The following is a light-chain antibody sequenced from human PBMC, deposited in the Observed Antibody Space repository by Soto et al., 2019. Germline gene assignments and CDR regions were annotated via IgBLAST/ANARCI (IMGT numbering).Light chain of an antibody. CDR2: GAS. V-gene: IGKV3D-15*01. CDR1: QSVSSY. J-gene: IGKJ1*01. Sequence: EIELTQSPSTLSVSPGERATLSCRASQSVSSYLAWYQQKPGQAPRLLIYGASTRATGIPARFSGSGSGTEFTLTISSRLHADYAANYYYQYYNRSSEAFGQGTRVDIK. CDR3: QYYNRSSEA.